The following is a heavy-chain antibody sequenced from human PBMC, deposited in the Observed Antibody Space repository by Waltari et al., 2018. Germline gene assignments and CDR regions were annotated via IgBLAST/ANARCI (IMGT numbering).Heavy chain of an antibody. CDR3: ASGLAARNYYYGMDV. CDR1: GGSFSGYY. D-gene: IGHD6-6*01. V-gene: IGHV4-34*01. J-gene: IGHJ6*02. Sequence: QVQLQQWGAGLLKPSETLSLTCAVYGGSFSGYYWSWIRQPPGKGLEWSGESNHSGSTNYDPSRKRRVTISVDTSKNQFSLKLRSVTAADTAVYYCASGLAARNYYYGMDVWGQGTTVTVSS. CDR2: SNHSGST.